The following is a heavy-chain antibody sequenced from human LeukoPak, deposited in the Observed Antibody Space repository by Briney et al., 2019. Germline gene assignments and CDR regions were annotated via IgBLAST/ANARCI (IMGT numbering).Heavy chain of an antibody. J-gene: IGHJ4*02. Sequence: GGSLRLSCAASGFTFSSYSMNWVRQAPGKGLVWVSRINNDGITTRYADSVKGRFTISRDNAENTVYLQMNSLRAEDTAVYYCAKSCTSTTCQIEDWGQGTLVTVSS. CDR2: INNDGITT. D-gene: IGHD2-2*01. CDR1: GFTFSSYS. V-gene: IGHV3-74*01. CDR3: AKSCTSTTCQIED.